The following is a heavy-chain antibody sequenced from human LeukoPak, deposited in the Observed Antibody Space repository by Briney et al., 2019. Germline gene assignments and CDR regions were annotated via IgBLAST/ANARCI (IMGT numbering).Heavy chain of an antibody. Sequence: SETLSLTCTVSGGSISSYYWSWIRQPPGKGLEWIGYISYSGTTNYNPSLKSRVTISVDTSKNHFSLKLTSVTAADTAVYYCAREAYTSWSFGAFDIWGQGTMVTVSS. D-gene: IGHD1-26*01. CDR3: AREAYTSWSFGAFDI. CDR1: GGSISSYY. V-gene: IGHV4-59*01. J-gene: IGHJ3*02. CDR2: ISYSGTT.